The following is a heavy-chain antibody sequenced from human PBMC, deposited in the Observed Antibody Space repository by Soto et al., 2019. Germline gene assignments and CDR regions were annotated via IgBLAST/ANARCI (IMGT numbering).Heavy chain of an antibody. CDR3: AHRRSIVATTRGYYYMDV. V-gene: IGHV2-5*02. J-gene: IGHJ6*03. CDR2: IYWDDDK. D-gene: IGHD5-12*01. Sequence: SGPTLVNPTQTLTLTFTFSGFSLSTRGGGVGWIRQPPGKALEWLAPIYWDDDKRYSPSLKSRLTITKDTSKNQVVLKMTNMDPVDTATYYFAHRRSIVATTRGYYYMDVWGKGTTVTVSS. CDR1: GFSLSTRGGG.